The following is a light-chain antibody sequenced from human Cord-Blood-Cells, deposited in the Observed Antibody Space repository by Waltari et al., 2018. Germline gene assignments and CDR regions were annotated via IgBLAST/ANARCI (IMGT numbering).Light chain of an antibody. CDR3: QQYNSYWT. CDR1: QSISSW. Sequence: DIQMTQSPSTLSASVEDRVTIPCRASQSISSWLAWYQQKPGKAPKPLIYDASSLESGVPSRFSGSGSGTEFTLTISSLQPDDFATYYCQQYNSYWTFGQGTKVEIK. J-gene: IGKJ1*01. CDR2: DAS. V-gene: IGKV1-5*01.